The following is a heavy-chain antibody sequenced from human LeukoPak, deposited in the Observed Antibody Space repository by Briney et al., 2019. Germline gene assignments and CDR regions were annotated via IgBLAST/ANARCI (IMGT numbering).Heavy chain of an antibody. CDR3: TSGGMVSGDY. CDR2: IYYTGST. V-gene: IGHV4-59*01. D-gene: IGHD2-8*01. J-gene: IGHJ4*01. CDR1: GGSISSYY. Sequence: SETLSLTCTVSGGSISSYYWTWIRQPPGKGLEWIGYIYYTGSTSYSPSLKSRVTISRDTSKNQFSLKLRSVTAADTAVYYCTSGGMVSGDYWGHGTLVTVSS.